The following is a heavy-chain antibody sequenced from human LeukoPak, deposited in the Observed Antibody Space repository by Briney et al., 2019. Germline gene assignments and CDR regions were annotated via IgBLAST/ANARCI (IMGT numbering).Heavy chain of an antibody. CDR1: GGSISSYY. D-gene: IGHD5-12*01. J-gene: IGHJ4*02. CDR3: ARHSGYSGYNYG. V-gene: IGHV4-59*01. Sequence: SETLSLTCTVSGGSISSYYWSWIRQPPGKGLEWIGYIYYSGSTNYNPSLKSRVTISVDTSKNQFSLKLSSVTAADTAVYYCARHSGYSGYNYGWGQETLVTVSS. CDR2: IYYSGST.